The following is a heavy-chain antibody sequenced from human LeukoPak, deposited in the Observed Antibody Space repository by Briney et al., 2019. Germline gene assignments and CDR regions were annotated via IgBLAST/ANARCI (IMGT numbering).Heavy chain of an antibody. V-gene: IGHV4-59*07. CDR1: GGSIRRFY. Sequence: SDTLSLACTVSGGSIRRFYWTWLRQPTGRGRVWIGYIYSSGTTNYTPSLKSRVTISVDTSKNQFSLKLTSVTAADTAVYYCARNPGGNSDYWGQGTLVTVSS. D-gene: IGHD4-23*01. J-gene: IGHJ4*02. CDR3: ARNPGGNSDY. CDR2: IYSSGTT.